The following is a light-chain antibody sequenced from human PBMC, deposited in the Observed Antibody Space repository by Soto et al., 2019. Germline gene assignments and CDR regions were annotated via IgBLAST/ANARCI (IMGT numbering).Light chain of an antibody. CDR3: QSYDSSLSGSEV. CDR2: GNS. CDR1: SSNIGAGYD. J-gene: IGLJ1*01. V-gene: IGLV1-40*01. Sequence: QSVLTQPPSVSGAPGQRVTISCTGSSSNIGAGYDVHWYQQLPGTAPKLLIYGNSNRPSGVPDRFSGSKSGTSASLAITGLQAEDEADYYCQSYDSSLSGSEVFGTGTQVTVL.